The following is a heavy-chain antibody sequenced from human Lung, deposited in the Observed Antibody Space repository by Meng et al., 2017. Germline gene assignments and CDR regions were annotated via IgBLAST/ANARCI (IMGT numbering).Heavy chain of an antibody. V-gene: IGHV4-34*01. Sequence: QGRLQQLGAGMLKLSETLSLTCVVSGGSFSDYYWSWIRQPPGKGLEWIGEINHSGSTNYNPSLESRATISVDTSQNNLSLKLSSVTAADSAVYYCARGPTTMAHDFDYWGQGTLVTVSS. J-gene: IGHJ4*02. D-gene: IGHD4-11*01. CDR3: ARGPTTMAHDFDY. CDR2: INHSGST. CDR1: GGSFSDYY.